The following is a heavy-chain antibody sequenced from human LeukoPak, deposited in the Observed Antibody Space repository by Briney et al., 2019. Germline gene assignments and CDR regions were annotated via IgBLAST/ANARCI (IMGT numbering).Heavy chain of an antibody. Sequence: ASVKVSCKASGYTFTSYSMHWVRQAPGQGLEWMGLINPSGGTASYAQKFQGRVTMTRDTSTSTVYMELSSLRSEDTAVYYCATRDYDSPFKYWGQGTLVTVSS. CDR3: ATRDYDSPFKY. J-gene: IGHJ4*02. CDR2: INPSGGTA. V-gene: IGHV1-46*01. CDR1: GYTFTSYS. D-gene: IGHD3-22*01.